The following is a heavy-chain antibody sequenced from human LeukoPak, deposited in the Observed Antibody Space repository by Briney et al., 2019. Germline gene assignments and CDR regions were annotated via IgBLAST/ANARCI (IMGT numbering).Heavy chain of an antibody. CDR2: VSAYSGNT. D-gene: IGHD3-10*01. V-gene: IGHV1-18*01. CDR1: GYTFNYYG. CDR3: ARWNYYGSGRDYYYGMDV. Sequence: ASVKVSCKASGYTFNYYGITWVRQAPGQGLEWMGWVSAYSGNTNYAQKFQGRVTMTADTFTTIAYMELRSLRYDDAAVYYCARWNYYGSGRDYYYGMDVWGQGTTVTVSS. J-gene: IGHJ6*02.